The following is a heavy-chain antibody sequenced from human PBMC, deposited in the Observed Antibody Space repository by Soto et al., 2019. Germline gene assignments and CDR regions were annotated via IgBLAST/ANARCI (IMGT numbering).Heavy chain of an antibody. CDR3: ARGGHVVVVTAGFGD. V-gene: IGHV1-46*03. CDR1: GNTFSNYY. CDR2: INPSGGHT. J-gene: IGHJ4*01. D-gene: IGHD2-21*02. Sequence: GASVKVSCKASGNTFSNYYIHWVRQAPGQGLEWMGTINPSGGHTTYAQKFLGRVTMTRDSSTSTLYIELTSLRFEDTAVYYCARGGHVVVVTAGFGDWG.